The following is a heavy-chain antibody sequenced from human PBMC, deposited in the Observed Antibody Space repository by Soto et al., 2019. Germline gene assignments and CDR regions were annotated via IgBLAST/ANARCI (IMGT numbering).Heavy chain of an antibody. CDR1: GGSISSSSYY. CDR3: ARLPGYSSSWSRGYYFDY. V-gene: IGHV4-39*01. D-gene: IGHD6-13*01. CDR2: IYYSGST. J-gene: IGHJ4*02. Sequence: PSETLSLTCTVSGGSISSSSYYWGWIRQPPGKGLEWIGSIYYSGSTYYNPSLKSRVTISVDTSKNQFSLKLSSVTAADTAVYYCARLPGYSSSWSRGYYFDYWGQGTLVTVS.